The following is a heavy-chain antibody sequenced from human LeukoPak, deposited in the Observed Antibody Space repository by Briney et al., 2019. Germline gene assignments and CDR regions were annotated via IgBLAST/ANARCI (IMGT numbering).Heavy chain of an antibody. J-gene: IGHJ5*02. Sequence: PGGSLRLSCAASGFTFSSYAMSWVRQAPGKGLEWVSAISGSGGSTYYADSVKGRFTISRDNSKNTLYLQMNSLRAEDTAVYYCAKDLYEYPVSVVPAAMVPYNWFDPWGQGTLVTVSS. CDR2: ISGSGGST. CDR3: AKDLYEYPVSVVPAAMVPYNWFDP. CDR1: GFTFSSYA. V-gene: IGHV3-23*01. D-gene: IGHD2-2*01.